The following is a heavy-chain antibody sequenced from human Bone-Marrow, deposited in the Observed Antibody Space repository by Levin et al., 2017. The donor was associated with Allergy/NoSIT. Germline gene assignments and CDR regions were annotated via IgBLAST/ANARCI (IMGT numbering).Heavy chain of an antibody. D-gene: IGHD1-7*01. Sequence: SETLSLTCTVSGGTFNSGEYHWSWIRQPPGKGLEWIGYIAYSGNTYYNPSLKSRILLSVDTSKNQFSLKVSSVTAADTAVYYCARVQRTVTGITPWFDTWGQGTLVIVSS. CDR1: GGTFNSGEYH. CDR3: ARVQRTVTGITPWFDT. V-gene: IGHV4-30-4*01. J-gene: IGHJ5*02. CDR2: IAYSGNT.